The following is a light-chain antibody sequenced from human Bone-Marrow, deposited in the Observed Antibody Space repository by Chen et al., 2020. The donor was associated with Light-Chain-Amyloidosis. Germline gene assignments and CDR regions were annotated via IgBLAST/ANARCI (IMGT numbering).Light chain of an antibody. CDR2: SAS. V-gene: IGKV3-15*01. J-gene: IGKJ1*01. CDR1: ESVGSN. CDR3: QQYKNWPPWT. Sequence: EIVMTQSPDTLSVSPGETATLSCRASESVGSNVAWHQQRPGQDPRLLIYSASIRATGVPARFRGSGSGTEFTLTISSPQSEDSALYYCQQYKNWPPWTFGQGTKVEIK.